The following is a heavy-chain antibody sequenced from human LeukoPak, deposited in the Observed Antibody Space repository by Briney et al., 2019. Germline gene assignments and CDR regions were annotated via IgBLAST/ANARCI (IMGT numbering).Heavy chain of an antibody. V-gene: IGHV4-39*07. CDR1: GGSISSSSYY. CDR3: ATFRWLIGSFYFDY. J-gene: IGHJ4*02. Sequence: PSETLSLTCTVSGGSISSSSYYWGWIRQPPGKGLEWIGSIYYSGSTYHNPSLTSRVTISVDTSKNQFSLKLTSVTAADTAVYYCATFRWLIGSFYFDYWGQGTLVTVSS. D-gene: IGHD6-19*01. CDR2: IYYSGST.